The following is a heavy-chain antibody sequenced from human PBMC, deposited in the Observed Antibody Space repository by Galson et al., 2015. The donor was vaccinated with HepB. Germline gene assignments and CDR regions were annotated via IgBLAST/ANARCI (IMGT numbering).Heavy chain of an antibody. J-gene: IGHJ4*02. V-gene: IGHV3-30*18. D-gene: IGHD6-13*01. CDR2: ISYDGSNK. CDR1: GFTFSSYG. CDR3: AKDRHSSSWFYFDY. Sequence: SLRLSCAASGFTFSSYGMHWVRQTPGKGLEWVALISYDGSNKYYADSVKGRFTISRDNSKNTLYLQMNSLTAEDTAVYYCAKDRHSSSWFYFDYWGQGNLVTVSS.